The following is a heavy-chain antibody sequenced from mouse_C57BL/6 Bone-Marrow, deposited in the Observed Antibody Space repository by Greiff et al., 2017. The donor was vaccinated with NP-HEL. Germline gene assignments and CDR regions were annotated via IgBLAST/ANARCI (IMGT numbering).Heavy chain of an antibody. Sequence: QVQLQQPGAELVRPGSSVKLSCKASGYTFTSYWMDWVKQRPGQGLEWIGNIYPSDSETHYNQKFKDKATLTVDKSSSTAYMQLSSLTSEDSAVYYCARSSYAYDRGVYWGQGTTLTVSS. D-gene: IGHD2-2*01. CDR3: ARSSYAYDRGVY. CDR2: IYPSDSET. V-gene: IGHV1-61*01. J-gene: IGHJ2*01. CDR1: GYTFTSYW.